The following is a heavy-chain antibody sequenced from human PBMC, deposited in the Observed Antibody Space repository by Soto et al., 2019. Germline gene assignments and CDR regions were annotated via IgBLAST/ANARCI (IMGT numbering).Heavy chain of an antibody. Sequence: PADTLSLTCPSSGFSLNTSFYYLGWLRQPAGRGLEWIGSIYCSGSTYYNPSLKSRVTISVDTSKSRFSLKLSSVTAADTAVYYCARHPRANWFDPWGQGNLVTIS. CDR1: GFSLNTSFYY. V-gene: IGHV4-39*01. CDR3: ARHPRANWFDP. J-gene: IGHJ5*02. CDR2: IYCSGST.